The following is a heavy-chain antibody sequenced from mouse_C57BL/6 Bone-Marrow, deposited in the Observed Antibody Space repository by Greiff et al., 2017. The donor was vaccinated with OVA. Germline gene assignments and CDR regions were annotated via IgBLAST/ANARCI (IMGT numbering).Heavy chain of an antibody. D-gene: IGHD1-1*01. V-gene: IGHV1-81*01. CDR2: SYPRSGNT. J-gene: IGHJ3*01. Sequence: VQLQQSGAELARPGASVKLSCKASGYTFTSYGISWVKQRTGQGLEWIGESYPRSGNTYYNEKFKGKATLTADKSSSTAYMELRSLTSEDSAVYFCARDYYGTWFAYWGQGTLVTVSA. CDR3: ARDYYGTWFAY. CDR1: GYTFTSYG.